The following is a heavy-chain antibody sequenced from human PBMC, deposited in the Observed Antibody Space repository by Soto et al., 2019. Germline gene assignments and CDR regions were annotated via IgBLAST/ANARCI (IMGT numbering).Heavy chain of an antibody. CDR2: ISSTSSPI. V-gene: IGHV3-21*04. J-gene: IGHJ4*02. CDR1: GFTFSAYS. Sequence: GGSLRVSCAASGFTFSAYSINGVRQAPGKGLEWVSSISSTSSPIFYADSVKGRFTIYRDNTKNSLYLQMTSLRAEDTAIYYCVSDGDVCSVSDCFRHFKDWGRGTRVSVSS. D-gene: IGHD5-12*01. CDR3: VSDGDVCSVSDCFRHFKD.